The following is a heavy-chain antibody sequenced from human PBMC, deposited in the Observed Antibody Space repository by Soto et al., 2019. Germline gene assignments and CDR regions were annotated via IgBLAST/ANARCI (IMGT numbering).Heavy chain of an antibody. D-gene: IGHD6-19*01. CDR2: IWYDGSNK. V-gene: IGHV3-33*01. J-gene: IGHJ4*02. Sequence: QVQLVESGGGVVQPGNSLRLSCAASGFTFSSYGMHWVRQAPGKGLEWVAVIWYDGSNKYYADSVKGRFTISRDNSKNTLYLQRNSLRAEDTAVSYCARDQQWLVRFYFDFWGQGTLVTVSS. CDR3: ARDQQWLVRFYFDF. CDR1: GFTFSSYG.